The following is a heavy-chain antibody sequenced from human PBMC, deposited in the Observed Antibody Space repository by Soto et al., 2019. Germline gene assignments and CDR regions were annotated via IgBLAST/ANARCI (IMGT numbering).Heavy chain of an antibody. D-gene: IGHD6-13*01. V-gene: IGHV3-66*01. CDR3: ARAYSTSWYSFDS. CDR1: GFTVSDGF. Sequence: GSLRLSCAASGFTVSDGFMNWVCQAPGKGLEWVSVLHSGGSTYYADSVKGRFTISRDNSKNTVYLQMISLGAEDTAVYYCARAYSTSWYSFDSWGQGTLVTVSS. J-gene: IGHJ4*02. CDR2: LHSGGST.